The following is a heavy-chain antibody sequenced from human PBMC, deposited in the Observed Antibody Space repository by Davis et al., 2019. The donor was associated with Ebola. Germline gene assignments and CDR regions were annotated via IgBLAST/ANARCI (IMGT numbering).Heavy chain of an antibody. V-gene: IGHV1-18*01. CDR2: ISAYNGNT. CDR3: VREIGVVVPGVMKDVFDI. D-gene: IGHD2-2*01. J-gene: IGHJ3*02. CDR1: GYTFTSYG. Sequence: SVKVSCKASGYTFTSYGISWVRQAPGQGLEWMGWISAYNGNTNYAQKFQGRVTMTTDTSANTAYMELRSLRSDDTAVYYCVREIGVVVPGVMKDVFDIWGQGTMVTVSS.